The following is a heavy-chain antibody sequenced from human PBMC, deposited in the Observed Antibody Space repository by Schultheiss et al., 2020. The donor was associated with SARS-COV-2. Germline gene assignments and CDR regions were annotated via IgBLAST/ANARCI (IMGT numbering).Heavy chain of an antibody. V-gene: IGHV4-59*12. D-gene: IGHD5-18*01. CDR2: IYYSGST. J-gene: IGHJ4*02. CDR3: ARDSYDHFDY. CDR1: GGSISSYY. Sequence: SQTLSLTCTVSGGSISSYYWSWIRQPPGKGLEWIGYIYYSGSTNYNPSLKSRVTISVDTSKNQFSLKLSSVTAADTAVYYCARDSYDHFDYWGQGTLVTVSS.